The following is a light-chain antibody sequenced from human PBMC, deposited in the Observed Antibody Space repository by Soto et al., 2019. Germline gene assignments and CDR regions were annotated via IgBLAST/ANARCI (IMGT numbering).Light chain of an antibody. CDR2: GAS. CDR1: QSVSSSY. J-gene: IGKJ5*01. V-gene: IGKV3-20*01. Sequence: EIVLTQSPGTLSLTPGERATLSCRASQSVSSSYLAWYQQKPGQAPRLLIYGASSRATGIPDRFSGSGSGTYFTLTISIQDPEYVVFYFCQQFGWSPPITFGRGTRLEIK. CDR3: QQFGWSPPIT.